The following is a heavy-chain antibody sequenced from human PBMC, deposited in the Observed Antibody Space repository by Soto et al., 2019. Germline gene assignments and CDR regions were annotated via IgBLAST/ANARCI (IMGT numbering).Heavy chain of an antibody. V-gene: IGHV3-30*18. Sequence: QVQLVEAGGGVVQPGKSVRLSCAASGFSLRTYGMHWVRRVPGKGLEWVALISFDESNKYYVDSVKGRFTISRDTSKSTVYLQMDSLRPEDTAVYYCSKDDDVWAYNTGGGHYFDYWGPGTLVTVSS. D-gene: IGHD3-16*01. CDR3: SKDDDVWAYNTGGGHYFDY. CDR1: GFSLRTYG. J-gene: IGHJ4*02. CDR2: ISFDESNK.